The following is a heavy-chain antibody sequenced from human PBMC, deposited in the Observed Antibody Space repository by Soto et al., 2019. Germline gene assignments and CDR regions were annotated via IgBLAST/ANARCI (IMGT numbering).Heavy chain of an antibody. D-gene: IGHD2-15*01. V-gene: IGHV4-59*13. CDR1: SGSIGTYF. Sequence: SQTLSLTCTVSSGSIGTYFRSWIRQPPGKGLEWIGYIYYSGTTNYNPSLKSRVTIFLDTSKNQFSLGLSSVTAADTAVYYCARGGGGTYDAFDIWGQGTLVTVSS. CDR2: IYYSGTT. CDR3: ARGGGGTYDAFDI. J-gene: IGHJ3*02.